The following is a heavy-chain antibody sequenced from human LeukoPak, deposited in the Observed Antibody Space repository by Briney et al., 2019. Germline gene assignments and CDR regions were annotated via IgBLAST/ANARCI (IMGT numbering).Heavy chain of an antibody. D-gene: IGHD2-15*01. J-gene: IGHJ4*02. CDR2: ISWNSGSI. CDR3: AKDVRGYSLDY. CDR1: GFTFDDYA. Sequence: PGGSLRLSCAASGFTFDDYAMHWVRQAPGKGLEWVSGISWNSGSIGYADSVKGRFTISRDNAKNSLYLQMNSLRAEDTALYYCAKDVRGYSLDYWGQGTLVTVSS. V-gene: IGHV3-9*01.